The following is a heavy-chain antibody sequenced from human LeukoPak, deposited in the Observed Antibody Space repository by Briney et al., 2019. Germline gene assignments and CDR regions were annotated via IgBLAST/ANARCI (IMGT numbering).Heavy chain of an antibody. D-gene: IGHD4-23*01. CDR2: IGGSGGTT. CDR3: AKAGTDYGGNPYYFDY. CDR1: GFTFSSHA. J-gene: IGHJ4*02. Sequence: GGSLRLSCAASGFTFSSHAMSWVRQAPGKGLEWVSSIGGSGGTTYYADSVKGWFSISRDNSKNTLYLQMYSLRAEDTALYHCAKAGTDYGGNPYYFDYWGQGTPVTVSS. V-gene: IGHV3-23*01.